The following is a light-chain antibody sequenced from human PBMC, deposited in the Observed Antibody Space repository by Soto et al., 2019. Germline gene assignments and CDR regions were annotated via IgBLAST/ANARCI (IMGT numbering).Light chain of an antibody. CDR2: GAS. CDR3: QQYRSSPRT. CDR1: QSVASSY. V-gene: IGKV3-20*01. Sequence: EIVLTQSPGTLSLFPGERATFSCRASQSVASSYLAWYQQKFGQAPRLLIYGASNRAAGIPDRFSGSGSGTDFTLTISRLEPEDSALYFCQQYRSSPRTFGQGTKVEI. J-gene: IGKJ1*01.